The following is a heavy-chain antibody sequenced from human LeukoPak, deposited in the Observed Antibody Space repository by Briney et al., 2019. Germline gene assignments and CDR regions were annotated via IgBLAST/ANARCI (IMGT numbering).Heavy chain of an antibody. V-gene: IGHV2-5*01. CDR2: IYWNDDK. J-gene: IGHJ4*02. Sequence: SGPTLVNPTQTLTLTCTFSGFSLSTSGVGVGWIRQPPGKALEWLALIYWNDDKRYSPSLKSRLTITKDTSKNQVVLTMTNMDPVDTATYYCALTVVVPAAISYWGQGTLVTVSS. CDR3: ALTVVVPAAISY. CDR1: GFSLSTSGVG. D-gene: IGHD2-2*02.